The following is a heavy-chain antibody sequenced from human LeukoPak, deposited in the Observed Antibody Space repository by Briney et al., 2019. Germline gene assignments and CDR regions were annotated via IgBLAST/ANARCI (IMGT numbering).Heavy chain of an antibody. D-gene: IGHD2-21*02. Sequence: PGGSLRLSCVVLGFTFNKCWMNWVRQAPGKGLEWVAHINPDGRDKYYVDSVKGRFSIYRDNAENSMYLQMNSLRVEDTAVYYCTSWGDTTAEYFQRWGQGTLVTVSS. CDR3: TSWGDTTAEYFQR. CDR2: INPDGRDK. J-gene: IGHJ1*01. V-gene: IGHV3-7*01. CDR1: GFTFNKCW.